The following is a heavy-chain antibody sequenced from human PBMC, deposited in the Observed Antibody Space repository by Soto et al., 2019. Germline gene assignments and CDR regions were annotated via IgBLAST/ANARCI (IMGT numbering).Heavy chain of an antibody. CDR2: ISGSGGST. J-gene: IGHJ6*02. D-gene: IGHD3-3*01. Sequence: PGGSLRLSCAASGSTFSSYAMSWVRQAPGKGLEWVSAISGSGGSTYYADSVKGRFTISRDNSKNTLYLQMNSLRAEDTALYYCAKGNTIFGVAVYGMDVWSQGTTVTVSS. V-gene: IGHV3-23*01. CDR3: AKGNTIFGVAVYGMDV. CDR1: GSTFSSYA.